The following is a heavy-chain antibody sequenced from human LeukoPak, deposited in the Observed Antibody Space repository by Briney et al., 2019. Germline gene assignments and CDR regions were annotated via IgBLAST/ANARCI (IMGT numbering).Heavy chain of an antibody. J-gene: IGHJ5*02. D-gene: IGHD6-13*01. CDR3: ARRHSSSWDDWFDP. CDR2: IKQDGSES. CDR1: GFTFRNYA. V-gene: IGHV3-7*05. Sequence: GGSLRLSCAASGFTFRNYAMSWVRQAPGKGLEWVANIKQDGSESYYVDSVKGRFTISRDNAKNSLYLQMNSLRAEDTAVYYCARRHSSSWDDWFDPWGQGTLLIVSS.